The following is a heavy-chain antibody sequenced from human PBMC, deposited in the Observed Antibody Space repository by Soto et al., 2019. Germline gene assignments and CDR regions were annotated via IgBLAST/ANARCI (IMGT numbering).Heavy chain of an antibody. CDR2: ISYEGSNN. CDR1: GFIFSNFG. CDR3: AKDTFYHDSSGYYVFDY. D-gene: IGHD3-22*01. V-gene: IGHV3-30*18. Sequence: QVQLVESGGGVVQPGRDLSLSCAASGFIFSNFGMHWVRQAPGKGLEWVAHISYEGSNNNYADSVKGRFTISRDNSENTLYLQMNSLRAEDTAAYYCAKDTFYHDSSGYYVFDYWGQGTLVTVSS. J-gene: IGHJ4*02.